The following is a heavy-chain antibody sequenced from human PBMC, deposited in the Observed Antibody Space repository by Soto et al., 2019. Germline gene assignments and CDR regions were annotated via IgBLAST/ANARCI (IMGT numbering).Heavy chain of an antibody. J-gene: IGHJ4*02. Sequence: ASVKVSCKASGFTFTNYGFSWVRQAPGQGLEWMGWISAYNGNTYYAQTLQGRVTMTTDTFTTTAYMELRSLRSDDTAVYYCARECSRTCQGEEYWGQGTLVTVSS. CDR3: ARECSRTCQGEEY. CDR1: GFTFTNYG. CDR2: ISAYNGNT. D-gene: IGHD2-2*01. V-gene: IGHV1-18*01.